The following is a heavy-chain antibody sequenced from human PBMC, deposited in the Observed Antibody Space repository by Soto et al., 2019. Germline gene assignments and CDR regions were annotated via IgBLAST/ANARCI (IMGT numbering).Heavy chain of an antibody. Sequence: QVQLVQSGAEVKKPGSSVKVSCKASGGTFSSYAISWVRQAPGQGLEWMGGIIPNSDTTNYAQKFQGRVTITADESTSTAYMELSSLRSEETAVYYCARSPGSSTSFEIYYYYYYGMDVWGQGTTVIVSS. D-gene: IGHD2-2*01. CDR3: ARSPGSSTSFEIYYYYYYGMDV. CDR2: IIPNSDTT. V-gene: IGHV1-69*01. J-gene: IGHJ6*02. CDR1: GGTFSSYA.